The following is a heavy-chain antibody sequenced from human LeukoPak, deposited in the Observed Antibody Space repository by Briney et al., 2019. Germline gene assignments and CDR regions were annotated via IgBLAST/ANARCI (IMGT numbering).Heavy chain of an antibody. J-gene: IGHJ4*02. CDR2: INHSGST. V-gene: IGHV4-34*01. Sequence: SETLSLTCAVYGGSFSGYYWSWIRQPPGKGLEWIGEINHSGSTNYNPSLKSRVTISVDTSKNQFSLKLSSVTAADTAVYYCARGIDCSGGSCYSVWSHFDYWGQGTLVTVSS. D-gene: IGHD2-15*01. CDR1: GGSFSGYY. CDR3: ARGIDCSGGSCYSVWSHFDY.